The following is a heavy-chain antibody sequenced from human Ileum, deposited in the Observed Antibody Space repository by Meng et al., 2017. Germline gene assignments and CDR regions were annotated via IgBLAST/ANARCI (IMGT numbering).Heavy chain of an antibody. CDR3: VRGPARVTHDFDY. D-gene: IGHD2-21*02. V-gene: IGHV4-34*01. Sequence: WLAATWQPSETLCHTCAGLCESFNDDYWSWVCQYARKGMDWIEQIHHSRRTKYKSYPERRVTIAVDTYKSQFSLKLTSVTAADTAMYYCVRGPARVTHDFDYWGQGALVTVSS. CDR1: CESFNDDY. J-gene: IGHJ4*02. CDR2: IHHSRRT.